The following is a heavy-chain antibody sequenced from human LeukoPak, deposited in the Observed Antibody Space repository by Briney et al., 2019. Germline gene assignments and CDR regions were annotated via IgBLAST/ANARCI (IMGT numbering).Heavy chain of an antibody. CDR2: TSTYTGYS. Sequence: ASVKVSCKASGYTFTSPGISWVRQAPGQGREWMGWTSTYTGYSKYAQNLQGRVTMTADTSTSTAYMELSSLRSDDTAVYYCAKNSSGGYSDYWGQGTLVTVSS. D-gene: IGHD6-19*01. CDR3: AKNSSGGYSDY. CDR1: GYTFTSPG. J-gene: IGHJ4*02. V-gene: IGHV1-18*01.